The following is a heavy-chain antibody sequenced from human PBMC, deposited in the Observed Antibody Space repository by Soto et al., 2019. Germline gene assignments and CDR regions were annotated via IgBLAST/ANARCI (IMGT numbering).Heavy chain of an antibody. D-gene: IGHD6-13*01. CDR2: ISSSSSTI. J-gene: IGHJ5*02. Sequence: EVQLVESGGGLVQPGGSLRLSCAASGFTFSSYSMNWVRQAPGKGLEWVSYISSSSSTIYYADSVKGRFTISRDNAKNSLYLQMNSLRDEDTAVYYCACSSSWLSWFDPWGQGTLVTVSS. V-gene: IGHV3-48*02. CDR1: GFTFSSYS. CDR3: ACSSSWLSWFDP.